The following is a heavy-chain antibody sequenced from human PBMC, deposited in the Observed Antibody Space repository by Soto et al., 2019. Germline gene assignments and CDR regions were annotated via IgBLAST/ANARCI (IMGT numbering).Heavy chain of an antibody. V-gene: IGHV5-51*01. CDR1: GYSFTSYW. CDR2: IYPGDSDT. CDR3: ARTTQYYDILTGYYKVYGMDV. J-gene: IGHJ6*02. Sequence: GESLKISCKGSGYSFTSYWIGWVRQMPGKGLEWMGIIYPGDSDTRYSPSFQGQVTISADKSISTAYLQWSSLKASDTAMYYCARTTQYYDILTGYYKVYGMDVWGQGTTVTVSS. D-gene: IGHD3-9*01.